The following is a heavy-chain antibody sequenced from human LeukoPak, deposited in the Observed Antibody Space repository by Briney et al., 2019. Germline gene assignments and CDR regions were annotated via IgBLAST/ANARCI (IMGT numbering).Heavy chain of an antibody. V-gene: IGHV5-51*01. CDR3: ARLLQGVAGTWGY. CDR2: IYPGDSDT. D-gene: IGHD6-19*01. J-gene: IGHJ4*02. CDR1: GYSFTTYW. Sequence: GESLKISCKASGYSFTTYWIAWVRQMPGKGLEWMGMIYPGDSDTRYSPSFQGQITISVYKSISIAYLQWSSLKASDTAMYYCARLLQGVAGTWGYWGQGTLVTV.